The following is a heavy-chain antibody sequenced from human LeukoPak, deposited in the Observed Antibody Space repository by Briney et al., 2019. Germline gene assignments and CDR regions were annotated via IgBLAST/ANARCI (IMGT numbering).Heavy chain of an antibody. CDR1: GGSISSYY. CDR2: IYTSGST. CDR3: ASGESDYYDSSGYMGFDY. J-gene: IGHJ4*02. Sequence: PSETLSLTCSVSGGSISSYYWSWIRQPAGKGLEWIGRIYTSGSTNYNPSLKSRVTMSVDTSKNQFSLKLASVTAAVTAVYYCASGESDYYDSSGYMGFDYWGQGTLVTVSS. V-gene: IGHV4-4*07. D-gene: IGHD3-22*01.